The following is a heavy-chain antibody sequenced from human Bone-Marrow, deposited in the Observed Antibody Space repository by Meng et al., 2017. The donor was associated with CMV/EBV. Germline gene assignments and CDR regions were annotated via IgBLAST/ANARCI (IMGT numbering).Heavy chain of an antibody. CDR2: ISYDGNNK. D-gene: IGHD3-16*01. CDR1: GFTFNTYI. CDR3: ARSLGGVGDYYYGMDV. J-gene: IGHJ6*02. Sequence: GESLKISCAASGFTFNTYIMHWVRQAPGKGLEWVAVISYDGNNKYYADSVKGRFTISRDNSKNALDLQMHSLRAEDTAVYYCARSLGGVGDYYYGMDVWGRGITVTVSS. V-gene: IGHV3-30*14.